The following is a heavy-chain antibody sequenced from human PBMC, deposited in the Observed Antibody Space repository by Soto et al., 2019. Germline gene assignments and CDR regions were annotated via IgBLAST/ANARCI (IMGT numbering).Heavy chain of an antibody. CDR2: MSSSGNNI. J-gene: IGHJ6*02. Sequence: GGSLRLSCAASGFTFSSYSMNWVRQAPGKGLEWVSYMSSSGNNINYAGSVRGRFTVSRDNAKNSLYLQMNSLRAEDTAIYYCARVRFGQWGYAMDVWGQGTTVTVSS. CDR1: GFTFSSYS. CDR3: ARVRFGQWGYAMDV. V-gene: IGHV3-48*04. D-gene: IGHD3-10*01.